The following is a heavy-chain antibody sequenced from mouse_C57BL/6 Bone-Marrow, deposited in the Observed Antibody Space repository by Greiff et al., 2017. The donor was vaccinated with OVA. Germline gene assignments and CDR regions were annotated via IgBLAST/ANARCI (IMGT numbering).Heavy chain of an antibody. J-gene: IGHJ3*01. CDR3: ARSGDKGFAY. V-gene: IGHV1-19*01. CDR2: INPYNGGT. CDR1: GYTFTDYY. Sequence: SGPVLVKPGASVKMSCKASGYTFTDYYMNWVKQSHGKSLEWIGVINPYNGGTSYNQKFKGKATLTVDKSSSTAYMELNSLTSEDSAVYYCARSGDKGFAYWGQGTLVTVSA. D-gene: IGHD3-1*01.